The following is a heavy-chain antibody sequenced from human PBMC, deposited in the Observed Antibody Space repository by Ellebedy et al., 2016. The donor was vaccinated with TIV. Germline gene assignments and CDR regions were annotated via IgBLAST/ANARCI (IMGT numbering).Heavy chain of an antibody. J-gene: IGHJ4*01. V-gene: IGHV3-23*01. Sequence: GESLKISCATSGFTFSSYAMSWVRQAPGKGLEWVSSIIYSGGRTYYADSVKGRFTISRDNSKDTSYLQMNSLRAEDTAVYYCAKGIYYGSGSLDYWGHGTLVTVSS. CDR2: IIYSGGRT. D-gene: IGHD3-10*01. CDR3: AKGIYYGSGSLDY. CDR1: GFTFSSYA.